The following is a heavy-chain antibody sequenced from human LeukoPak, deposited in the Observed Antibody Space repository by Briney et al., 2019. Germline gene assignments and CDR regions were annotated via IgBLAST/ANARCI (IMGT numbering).Heavy chain of an antibody. CDR3: ARDRRGQLVPTSFDY. V-gene: IGHV1-69*13. Sequence: SVKVSCKASGGTFSSYAISWVRQAPGQGLEWMGGIIPIFGTANYAQKFQGRVTITADESTSTAYMELSSLRSEDTAVYYCARDRRGQLVPTSFDYWGQGTLVTVSS. CDR1: GGTFSSYA. CDR2: IIPIFGTA. J-gene: IGHJ4*02. D-gene: IGHD6-6*01.